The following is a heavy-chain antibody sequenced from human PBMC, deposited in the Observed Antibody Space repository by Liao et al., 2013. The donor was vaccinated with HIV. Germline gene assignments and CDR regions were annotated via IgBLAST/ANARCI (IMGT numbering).Heavy chain of an antibody. D-gene: IGHD3-3*01. CDR3: ARGDTIFGVVIKDPPRYYYYMDV. CDR1: GGSISSYY. Sequence: QVQLQESGPGLVKPSETLSLTCTVSGGSISSYYWSWIRQPPGKGLEWIGYIYYSGSTNYNPSLKSRVTISVDTSKNQFSLKLSSVTAADTAVYYCARGDTIFGVVIKDPPRYYYYMDVWGKGTRSPSP. V-gene: IGHV4-59*01. CDR2: IYYSGST. J-gene: IGHJ6*03.